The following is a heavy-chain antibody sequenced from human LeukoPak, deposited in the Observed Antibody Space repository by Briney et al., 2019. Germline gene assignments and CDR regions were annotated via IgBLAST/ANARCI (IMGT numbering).Heavy chain of an antibody. CDR2: ISYDGSNK. Sequence: PGGSLRLSCAASGFTFSSYAMHWVRQAPGKGLEWVAVISYDGSNKYYADSVKGRFTISRDNSKNTLYLQMNSLRAEDTAVYYCARVSGSGASTYYYGMDVWGQGTTVTVSS. J-gene: IGHJ6*02. D-gene: IGHD2-15*01. CDR1: GFTFSSYA. CDR3: ARVSGSGASTYYYGMDV. V-gene: IGHV3-30-3*01.